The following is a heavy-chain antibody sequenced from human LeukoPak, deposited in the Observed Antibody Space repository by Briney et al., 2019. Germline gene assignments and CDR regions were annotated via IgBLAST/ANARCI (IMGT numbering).Heavy chain of an antibody. CDR3: AKYVLAVAISYYYDMDV. D-gene: IGHD6-19*01. Sequence: ASVTVSCTASGGTFSSYAISWVRQAPGQGLEWMGRIIPILSNANEATKYKRRVTISADKSTSTAYMELSSLRSDDTAVYYCAKYVLAVAISYYYDMDVWGQGTTVTVSS. J-gene: IGHJ6*02. CDR2: IIPILSNA. CDR1: GGTFSSYA. V-gene: IGHV1-69*04.